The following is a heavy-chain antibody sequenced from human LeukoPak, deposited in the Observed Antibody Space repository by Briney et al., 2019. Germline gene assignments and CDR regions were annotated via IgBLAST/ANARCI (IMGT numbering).Heavy chain of an antibody. CDR1: GGTFSSYA. Sequence: SVKVSCKASGGTFSSYAISWVRQAPGQGLEWVGRIIPILGIANYAQKFQGRVTITADKSTSTAYMELSSLRSEDTAVYYCARGDGGNTPFDYWGQGTLVTVSS. V-gene: IGHV1-69*04. D-gene: IGHD4-23*01. CDR3: ARGDGGNTPFDY. J-gene: IGHJ4*02. CDR2: IIPILGIA.